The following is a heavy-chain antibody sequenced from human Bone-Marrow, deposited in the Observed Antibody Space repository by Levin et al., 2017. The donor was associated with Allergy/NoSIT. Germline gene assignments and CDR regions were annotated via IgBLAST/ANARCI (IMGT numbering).Heavy chain of an antibody. Sequence: GGSLRLSCAASGFTFSSYDMHWVRQATGKGLEWVSAIGTAGDTYYPGSVKGRFTISRENAKNSLYLQMNSLRAGDTAVYYCARGYYDSSGYFLLDYWGQGTLVTVSS. V-gene: IGHV3-13*01. CDR1: GFTFSSYD. CDR3: ARGYYDSSGYFLLDY. D-gene: IGHD3-22*01. CDR2: IGTAGDT. J-gene: IGHJ4*02.